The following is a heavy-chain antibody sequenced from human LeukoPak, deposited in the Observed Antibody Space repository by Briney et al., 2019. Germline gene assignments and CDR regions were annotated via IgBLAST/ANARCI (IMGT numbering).Heavy chain of an antibody. D-gene: IGHD6-6*01. CDR1: GYNFATYG. V-gene: IGHV1-18*01. Sequence: ASVKVSCKASGYNFATYGISWVRQAPGQGLEWMGWFAPYNNSGNSAQKFQGRLTMTTDTSTSTASMELRSLRSDDTAVYYCTRDPRHKYGNFDNWGQGTLVTVSS. CDR3: TRDPRHKYGNFDN. CDR2: FAPYNNSG. J-gene: IGHJ4*02.